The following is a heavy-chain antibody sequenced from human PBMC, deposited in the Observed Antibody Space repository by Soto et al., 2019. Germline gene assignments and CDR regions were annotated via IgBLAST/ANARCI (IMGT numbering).Heavy chain of an antibody. CDR3: ARVLYYDDNEAFDI. CDR2: IYYSGST. CDR1: AGSISSGDYY. D-gene: IGHD4-17*01. V-gene: IGHV4-31*03. Sequence: HVQLQESGPGLVKPSQTLSLTCTVSAGSISSGDYYWSWIRQHPGKGLEWIGYIYYSGSTYYNPSLKRRVIISVDTSKNQFSLKLSSVTAADTAVYYCARVLYYDDNEAFDIWGQGTMVTVSS. J-gene: IGHJ3*02.